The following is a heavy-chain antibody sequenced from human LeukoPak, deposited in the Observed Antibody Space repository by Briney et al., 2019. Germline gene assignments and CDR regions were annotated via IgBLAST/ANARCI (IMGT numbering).Heavy chain of an antibody. CDR1: GFTFSDYY. V-gene: IGHV3-11*01. CDR2: ISSSGSTI. J-gene: IGHJ5*02. Sequence: GGSLRLSCAASGFTFSDYYMSWIRQAPGKGLERVSYISSSGSTIYYADSVKGRFTISRDNAKNSLYLQMNSLRAEDTAVYYCARRYCSGGSCQLDPWGQGTLVTVSS. CDR3: ARRYCSGGSCQLDP. D-gene: IGHD2-15*01.